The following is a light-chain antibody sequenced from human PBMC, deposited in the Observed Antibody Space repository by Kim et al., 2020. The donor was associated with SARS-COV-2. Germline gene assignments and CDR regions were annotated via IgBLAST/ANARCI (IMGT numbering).Light chain of an antibody. CDR2: QDN. V-gene: IGLV3-1*01. CDR1: ELGDKY. J-gene: IGLJ3*02. Sequence: PGQTANITFSGNELGDKYVCWYQQKPGQSPVLVIYQDNKWPSGIPERFSGANSGDTATLTISGTQALDEADYYCQAWDSRTSTWVFGGGTQLTVL. CDR3: QAWDSRTSTWV.